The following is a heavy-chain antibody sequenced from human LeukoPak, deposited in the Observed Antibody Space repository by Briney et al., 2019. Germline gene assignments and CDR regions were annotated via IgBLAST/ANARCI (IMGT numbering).Heavy chain of an antibody. Sequence: PGGSLRLSCAASGFTFSSYWMSWVRQAPGKGLEWVANIKQDGSEKNYVGSVKGRFTISRDNAKNSLYLQMNSLRAEDTAVYYCARWVTNYYGSGSYSDYWGQGTLVTVSS. V-gene: IGHV3-7*01. CDR1: GFTFSSYW. D-gene: IGHD3-10*01. CDR3: ARWVTNYYGSGSYSDY. J-gene: IGHJ4*02. CDR2: IKQDGSEK.